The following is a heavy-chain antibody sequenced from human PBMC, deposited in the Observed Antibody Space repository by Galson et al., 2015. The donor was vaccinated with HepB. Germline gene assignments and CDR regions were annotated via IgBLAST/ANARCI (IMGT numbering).Heavy chain of an antibody. CDR1: GYTFTGYY. CDR3: AVGGDYDSSGWSAFDI. J-gene: IGHJ3*02. CDR2: INPNSGGT. D-gene: IGHD3-22*01. V-gene: IGHV1-2*02. Sequence: SVKVSCKASGYTFTGYYMHWVRQAPGQGLEWMGWINPNSGGTNYAQKFQGRVTMTRDTSISTAYMELSRLRSDDTAVYYCAVGGDYDSSGWSAFDIWGQGTMATVSS.